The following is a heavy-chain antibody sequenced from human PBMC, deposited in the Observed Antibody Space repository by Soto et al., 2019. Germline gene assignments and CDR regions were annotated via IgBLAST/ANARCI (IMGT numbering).Heavy chain of an antibody. CDR2: ISWNSGSI. Sequence: HPGGSLRLSCAASGFTFDDYAMHWVRQAPGKGLEWVSGISWNSGSIGYADSVKGRFTISRDNAKNSLYLQMNSLRAEDTALYYCAKDIESGYDYHDAFDIWGQGTMVTVSS. CDR3: AKDIESGYDYHDAFDI. CDR1: GFTFDDYA. J-gene: IGHJ3*02. D-gene: IGHD5-12*01. V-gene: IGHV3-9*01.